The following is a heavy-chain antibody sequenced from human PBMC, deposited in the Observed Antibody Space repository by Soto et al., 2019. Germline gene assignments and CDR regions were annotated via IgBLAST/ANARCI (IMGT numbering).Heavy chain of an antibody. CDR2: INSDGGST. Sequence: EVQLVESGGGLVQPGGSLRLSCAASGLTFSSYWMHWVRQAPGKGLVWVSRINSDGGSTSYADSVKGRFTNSRDKAKNNLYLQMNSLRAEDTDVYYCALSHTVTTDYWGQGTLDTVSS. J-gene: IGHJ4*02. CDR1: GLTFSSYW. V-gene: IGHV3-74*01. CDR3: ALSHTVTTDY. D-gene: IGHD4-17*01.